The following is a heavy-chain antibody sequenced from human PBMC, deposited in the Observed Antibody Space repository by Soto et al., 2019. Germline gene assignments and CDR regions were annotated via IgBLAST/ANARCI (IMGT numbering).Heavy chain of an antibody. CDR3: ARQIGYCSGGSCYRDY. V-gene: IGHV5-51*01. CDR1: GYSFTSYW. Sequence: GESLKIACKCSGYSFTSYWIGWVRQMPGKGLEWMGIIYPGDSDTRYSPSFQGQVTISADKSISTAYLQWSSLKASDTAMYYCARQIGYCSGGSCYRDYWGQGTLVTVSS. J-gene: IGHJ4*02. CDR2: IYPGDSDT. D-gene: IGHD2-15*01.